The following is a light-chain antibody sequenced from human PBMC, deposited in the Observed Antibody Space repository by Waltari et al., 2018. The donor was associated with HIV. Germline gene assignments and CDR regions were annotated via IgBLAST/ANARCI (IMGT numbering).Light chain of an antibody. CDR1: TSNIGAGYE. CDR2: GNN. V-gene: IGLV1-40*01. Sequence: QSVLTQPPSVSGDPGLRVTISCTGSTSNIGAGYEVHWYQQVPGTAPKLLTYGNNSRASGVPDRFSGSKSGTSASLAISGLQAEDEAEYHCQSYDSSLTTTVFGGGTKLTVL. J-gene: IGLJ2*01. CDR3: QSYDSSLTTTV.